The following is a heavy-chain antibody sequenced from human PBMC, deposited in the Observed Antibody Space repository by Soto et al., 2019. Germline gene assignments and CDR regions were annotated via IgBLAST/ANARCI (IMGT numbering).Heavy chain of an antibody. CDR2: IYWDDDK. CDR1: GFSLSTVEVG. V-gene: IGHV2-5*02. Sequence: QITLKESGPTLVKPTQTLTLTCTFSGFSLSTVEVGVSWIRQPPGKALECLAIIYWDDDKRYSPSLKSRLTITKDTSKNQVVLTMTDMDPVDTATYYCARTLTPRRRLDPWGQGILVTVSS. CDR3: ARTLTPRRRLDP. J-gene: IGHJ5*02. D-gene: IGHD6-6*01.